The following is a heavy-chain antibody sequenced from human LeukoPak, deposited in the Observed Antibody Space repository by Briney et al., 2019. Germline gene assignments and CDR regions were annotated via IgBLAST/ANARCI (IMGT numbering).Heavy chain of an antibody. J-gene: IGHJ4*02. CDR2: ISGSGGST. Sequence: PGGSLRLSCAASGFTFSSYAMSWVRQAPGKGLEWVSAISGSGGSTYYADSVKGRFTISRDNSKNTLYLQMNSLRAENTAVYYCAKDLEVPVAGSFGYWGQGTLVTVSS. CDR3: AKDLEVPVAGSFGY. CDR1: GFTFSSYA. D-gene: IGHD6-19*01. V-gene: IGHV3-23*01.